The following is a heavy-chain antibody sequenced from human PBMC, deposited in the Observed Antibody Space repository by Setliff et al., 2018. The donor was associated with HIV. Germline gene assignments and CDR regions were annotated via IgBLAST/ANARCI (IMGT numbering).Heavy chain of an antibody. J-gene: IGHJ5*01. V-gene: IGHV1-8*01. Sequence: ASVKVSCKASGYTFTNYDIIWVRQATGQGLEWMGWMNPNSGNTGYTQQFQGRVTMTRNTSISTAYMELSSLRSEDTAVYYCARGREWFDHWGQGTLVTVSS. D-gene: IGHD1-26*01. CDR2: MNPNSGNT. CDR1: GYTFTNYD. CDR3: ARGREWFDH.